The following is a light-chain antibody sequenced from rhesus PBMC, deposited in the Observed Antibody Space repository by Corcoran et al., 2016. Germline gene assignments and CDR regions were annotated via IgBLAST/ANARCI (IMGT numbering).Light chain of an antibody. CDR2: EAS. Sequence: DIQMTQSPSSLSASVGDRVTITCRASQGITNDLAWYQQTPGDTPKLLIYEASSLQSGIPSRFSGSGSGTDFTLTISSLQSEDFATYYCQHYYSTPYSFGQGTKVEIK. CDR3: QHYYSTPYS. CDR1: QGITND. V-gene: IGKV1-25*01. J-gene: IGKJ2*01.